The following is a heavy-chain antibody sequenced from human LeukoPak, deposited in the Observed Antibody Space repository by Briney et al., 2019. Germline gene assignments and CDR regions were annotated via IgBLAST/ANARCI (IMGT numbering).Heavy chain of an antibody. V-gene: IGHV1-3*03. CDR2: INAGNGNT. CDR1: GYTFTSYA. J-gene: IGHJ4*02. CDR3: ARAGRSGSLDDY. D-gene: IGHD1-26*01. Sequence: ASVKVSCKASGYTFTSYAMHWVRQAPGQRLEWMGWINAGNGNTKYSQEFQGRVTITRDTSASTAYMELSSLRSEDTAVYYCARAGRSGSLDDYWGQGTLVTVSS.